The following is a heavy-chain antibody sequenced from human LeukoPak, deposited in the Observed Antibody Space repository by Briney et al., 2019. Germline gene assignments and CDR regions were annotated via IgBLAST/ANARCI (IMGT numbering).Heavy chain of an antibody. D-gene: IGHD3-22*01. Sequence: ASVKVSCKASGYTFTSYAMHWVRQAPGQRLEWMGWINAGNGNTKYSQEFQGRVTITRDTSASTAYMELSSLRSEDMAVYYCARAEQYYYDSSGYPPDYWGQGTLVTVSS. CDR2: INAGNGNT. CDR3: ARAEQYYYDSSGYPPDY. V-gene: IGHV1-3*03. J-gene: IGHJ4*02. CDR1: GYTFTSYA.